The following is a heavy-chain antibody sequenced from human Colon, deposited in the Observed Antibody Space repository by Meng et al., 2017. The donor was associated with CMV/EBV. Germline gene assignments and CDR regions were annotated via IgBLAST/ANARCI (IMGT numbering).Heavy chain of an antibody. CDR2: IHSSGST. V-gene: IGHV4-59*08. D-gene: IGHD3-22*01. CDR3: ARRSVDTSGYYVY. CDR1: GGSINGYY. J-gene: IGHJ4*02. Sequence: QVQLQESGPRLVKPSETLSLTCTVSGGSINGYYWSWIRQPPGKRLEWIGYIHSSGSTDYNTSLKSRVTISVDTSKNQFSLKLSSVTATDTAVYYCARRSVDTSGYYVYWGQGALVTAPQ.